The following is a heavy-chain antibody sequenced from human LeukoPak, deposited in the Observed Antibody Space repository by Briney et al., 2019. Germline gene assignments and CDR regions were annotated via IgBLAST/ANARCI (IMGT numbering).Heavy chain of an antibody. V-gene: IGHV4-4*07. CDR2: IYTSGST. CDR3: ARLGPRYYYYYMDV. D-gene: IGHD3-16*01. J-gene: IGHJ6*03. Sequence: SETLSLTCTVSGGSISSYYWSWIRQPAGKGLEWIGRIYTSGSTNYNPSLKSRVTMSVDTSKNQFSLKLSSVTAADTAVYYCARLGPRYYYYYMDVWGKGTTVTVSS. CDR1: GGSISSYY.